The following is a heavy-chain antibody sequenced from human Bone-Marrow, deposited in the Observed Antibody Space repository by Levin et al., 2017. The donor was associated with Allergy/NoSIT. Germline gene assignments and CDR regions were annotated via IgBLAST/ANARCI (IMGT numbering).Heavy chain of an antibody. D-gene: IGHD3-9*01. Sequence: SETLSLTCTVSNGSISTYYWSWIRQPPGKGLEFIGYIHYSGTTNYNPSLQSRVTISLDTSKSHFSLKLTSVTTADTAVYYCARAAATNYDFLTDSPSRGDWFDPWGQGTLVTVSS. CDR1: NGSISTYY. CDR2: IHYSGTT. J-gene: IGHJ5*02. CDR3: ARAAATNYDFLTDSPSRGDWFDP. V-gene: IGHV4-59*01.